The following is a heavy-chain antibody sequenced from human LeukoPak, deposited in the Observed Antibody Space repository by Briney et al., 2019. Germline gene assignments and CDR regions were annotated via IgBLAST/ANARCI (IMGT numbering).Heavy chain of an antibody. D-gene: IGHD2-15*01. CDR1: GFTFNNYG. CDR3: EKDQNVVVVPTTRHRRYYYYGMDV. CDR2: ISYDGSNE. Sequence: GRSLRLSCAASGFTFNNYGMHWVRQAPGKGLEWVAVISYDGSNEYYADSVWGRFTISRDNSKNTLYLQVNSLRAEDTAVYYCEKDQNVVVVPTTRHRRYYYYGMDVWGQGTTVTVSS. V-gene: IGHV3-30*18. J-gene: IGHJ6*02.